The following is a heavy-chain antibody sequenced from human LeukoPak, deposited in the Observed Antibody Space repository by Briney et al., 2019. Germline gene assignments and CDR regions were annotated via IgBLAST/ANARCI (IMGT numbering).Heavy chain of an antibody. CDR1: GFTITDYW. CDR3: VRDGGTDWYDP. CDR2: VKPDGVET. Sequence: GGSLRLSCAASGFTITDYWMTWVRQAPGRGLEWVANVKPDGVETSYVDSVKGRFTISRDNANNSVFLQMNSLRVEDTATYYCVRDGGTDWYDPWGQGTLVSVSS. D-gene: IGHD3-16*01. J-gene: IGHJ5*02. V-gene: IGHV3-7*03.